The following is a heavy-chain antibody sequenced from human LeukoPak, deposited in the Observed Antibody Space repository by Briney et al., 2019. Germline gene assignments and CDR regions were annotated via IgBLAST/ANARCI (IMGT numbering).Heavy chain of an antibody. V-gene: IGHV4-4*02. CDR3: ARGRGRNYYGMDV. CDR2: IYHSGDV. CDR1: GGSISSSNW. J-gene: IGHJ6*02. Sequence: SGTLSLTCAVSGGSISSSNWWSWVRPPPGKGLEWIGEIYHSGDVNRNPSLWSRVTLSVDKSTDQFSLTLNSVTAADTAVYFCARGRGRNYYGMDVWGQGTTVTVSS. D-gene: IGHD3-10*01.